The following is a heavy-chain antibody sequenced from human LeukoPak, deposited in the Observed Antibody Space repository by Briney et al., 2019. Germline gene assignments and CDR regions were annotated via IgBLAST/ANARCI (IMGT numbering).Heavy chain of an antibody. D-gene: IGHD3-9*01. V-gene: IGHV3-74*01. CDR1: GFIFSDYW. Sequence: QSGGSLRLSCAPSGFIFSDYWFHWVRQTPGQGLVWVAAINRDGTGTSHADSVRGRFTISRDNAKNTLYLQMNTLRVEDTAVYYCTRDLMDYDVSTGLHHYYMDVWGQGTTVTVSS. J-gene: IGHJ6*02. CDR3: TRDLMDYDVSTGLHHYYMDV. CDR2: INRDGTGT.